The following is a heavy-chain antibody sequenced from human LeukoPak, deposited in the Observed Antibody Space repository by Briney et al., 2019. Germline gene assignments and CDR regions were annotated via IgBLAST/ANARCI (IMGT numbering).Heavy chain of an antibody. J-gene: IGHJ4*02. D-gene: IGHD5-18*01. V-gene: IGHV4-4*02. Sequence: SETLSLTCGVSGGSISNTNWWTWFRQPPGKGLEWIGEVNLQGSTNYNPSLKSRVTISVDTSKNQFSLKLSSVTAADTAVYYCARGQYRRDYWGQGTLVTVSS. CDR3: ARGQYRRDY. CDR2: VNLQGST. CDR1: GGSISNTNW.